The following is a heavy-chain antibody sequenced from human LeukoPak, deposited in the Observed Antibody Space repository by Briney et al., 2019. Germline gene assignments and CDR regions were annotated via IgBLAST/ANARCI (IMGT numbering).Heavy chain of an antibody. D-gene: IGHD5-12*01. CDR3: AREASGYGFSDFDY. CDR1: GGTFSSYA. V-gene: IGHV1-69*04. CDR2: IIPILGIA. Sequence: SVKVSCKASGGTFSSYAISWVRQAPGQGLEWMGRIIPILGIANYAQKFQGRVTITADKSTNTAYMELSSLRSEDTAVYYCAREASGYGFSDFDYWGQGTLVTVSS. J-gene: IGHJ4*02.